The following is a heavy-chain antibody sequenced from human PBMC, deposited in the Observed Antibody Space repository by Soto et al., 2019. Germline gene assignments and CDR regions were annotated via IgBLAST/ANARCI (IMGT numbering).Heavy chain of an antibody. Sequence: EVQLVESGGGLVQPGRSLRLSCAASGFTFDDYAMHWVRQAPGKGLEGVSGISWNSGSIGYADSVKGRFTISRDNAKNSLYLQMTSLRAEDTALYYCAKDAITMVRGVISYYGMDVWGQGTTVTVSS. J-gene: IGHJ6*02. V-gene: IGHV3-9*01. CDR3: AKDAITMVRGVISYYGMDV. CDR2: ISWNSGSI. D-gene: IGHD3-10*01. CDR1: GFTFDDYA.